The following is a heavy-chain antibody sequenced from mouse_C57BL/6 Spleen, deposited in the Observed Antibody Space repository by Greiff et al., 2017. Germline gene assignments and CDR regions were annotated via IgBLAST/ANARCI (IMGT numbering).Heavy chain of an antibody. CDR2: IYPSDSET. D-gene: IGHD1-1*01. CDR1: GYTLTSYW. Sequence: QVQLQQPGAELVRPGSSVKLSCKASGYTLTSYWMDWVKQRPGQGLEWIGNIYPSDSETHYNQKFKDKATLTVYKSSSTAYMQRSSLTSEDSAVYYCARSTTVVAYWYFDVWGTGTTVTVSS. CDR3: ARSTTVVAYWYFDV. J-gene: IGHJ1*03. V-gene: IGHV1-61*01.